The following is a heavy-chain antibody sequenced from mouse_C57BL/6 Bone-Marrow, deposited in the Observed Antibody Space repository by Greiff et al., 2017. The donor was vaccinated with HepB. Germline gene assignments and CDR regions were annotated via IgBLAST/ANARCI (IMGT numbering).Heavy chain of an antibody. CDR1: GYTFTSYW. D-gene: IGHD3-3*01. J-gene: IGHJ1*03. Sequence: QVHVKQPGAELVRPGSSVKLSCKASGYTFTSYWMHWVKQRPIQGLEWIGNIDPSDSETHYNQKFKDKATLTVDKSSSTAYMQLSSLTSEDSAVYYCARRGTTRGYFDVWGTGTTVTVSS. V-gene: IGHV1-52*01. CDR2: IDPSDSET. CDR3: ARRGTTRGYFDV.